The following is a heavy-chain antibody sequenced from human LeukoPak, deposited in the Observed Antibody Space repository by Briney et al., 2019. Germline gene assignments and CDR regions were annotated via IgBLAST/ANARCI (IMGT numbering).Heavy chain of an antibody. CDR3: ASSTQISKYADY. D-gene: IGHD2-2*01. Sequence: GGSLRLSCAASGFTFSSYWMHWVRQAPGKGLVWVSRINSDGSITTCADSVRGRFTISRDNAKSTLCLQMNSLRAEDTAVYYCASSTQISKYADYWGQGALVTVSS. J-gene: IGHJ4*02. V-gene: IGHV3-74*01. CDR1: GFTFSSYW. CDR2: INSDGSIT.